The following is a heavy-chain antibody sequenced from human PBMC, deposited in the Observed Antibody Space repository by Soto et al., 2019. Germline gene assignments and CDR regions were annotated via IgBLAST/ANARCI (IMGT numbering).Heavy chain of an antibody. V-gene: IGHV4-34*01. Sequence: SETLSLTCAVYGWSFSVYYWSWIRQPPGKGLEWIGEINHSGSTNYNPSLKSRVTISVDTSKNQFSLKLSSVTAADTAVNYCARGRPRGEMVAANFREAVYDLWGRGTMVTVTS. CDR1: GWSFSVYY. J-gene: IGHJ2*01. CDR2: INHSGST. D-gene: IGHD2-15*01. CDR3: ARGRPRGEMVAANFREAVYDL.